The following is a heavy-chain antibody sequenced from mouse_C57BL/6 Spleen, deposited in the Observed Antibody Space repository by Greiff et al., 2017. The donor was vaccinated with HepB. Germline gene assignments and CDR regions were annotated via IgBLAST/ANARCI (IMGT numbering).Heavy chain of an antibody. CDR2: IWRGGST. Sequence: VQVVESGPGLVQPSQSLSITCTVSGFSLTSYGVHWVRQSPGKGLEWLGVIWRGGSTDYNAAFMSRLSITKDNSKSQVFFKMNSLQADDTAIYYCAKIYYGSSYAMDYWGQGTSVTVSS. V-gene: IGHV2-5*01. CDR1: GFSLTSYG. D-gene: IGHD1-1*01. J-gene: IGHJ4*01. CDR3: AKIYYGSSYAMDY.